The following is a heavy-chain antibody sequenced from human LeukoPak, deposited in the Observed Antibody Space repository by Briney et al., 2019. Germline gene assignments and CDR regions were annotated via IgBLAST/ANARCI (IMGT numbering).Heavy chain of an antibody. V-gene: IGHV3-11*01. CDR3: ARQYSYGPFYYYYYMDV. D-gene: IGHD5-18*01. CDR1: GFTFSDYY. Sequence: RPGGSLRLSCAASGFTFSDYYMNWIRQAPGKGLEWVSYISSSGSTIYYADSVKGRFTISRDNAKNSLYLQMNSLRAEDTAVYYCARQYSYGPFYYYYYMDVWGKGTTVTVSS. CDR2: ISSSGSTI. J-gene: IGHJ6*03.